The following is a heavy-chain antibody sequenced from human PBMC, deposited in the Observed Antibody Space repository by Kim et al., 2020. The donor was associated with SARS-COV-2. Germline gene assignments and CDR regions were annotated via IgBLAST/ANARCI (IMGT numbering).Heavy chain of an antibody. Sequence: ASVKVSCKASGYIFTNYAITWVRQAPGQGLEWMGWINTYDGDTNCVQRFQDRVTMTTDTSTSTAYMELRSLTSDDTAVYYCARGSPYNWLDPWGRGTLVT. J-gene: IGHJ5*02. D-gene: IGHD3-10*01. V-gene: IGHV1-18*01. CDR2: INTYDGDT. CDR1: GYIFTNYA. CDR3: ARGSPYNWLDP.